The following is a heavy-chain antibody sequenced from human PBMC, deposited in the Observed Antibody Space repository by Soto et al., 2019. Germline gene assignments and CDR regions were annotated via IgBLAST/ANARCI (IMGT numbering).Heavy chain of an antibody. D-gene: IGHD3-3*01. CDR1: GDSISGGNYY. CDR3: ARRFLEWLLSDYYYYYGMDV. J-gene: IGHJ6*02. CDR2: IYYTGTT. V-gene: IGHV4-31*03. Sequence: SETLSLTCTVSGDSISGGNYYWTWIRQHPGRGLEWIGYIYYTGTTHYSPSLQSRVTMSVDTSKNQISLTLTSLTPADTAVYYCARRFLEWLLSDYYYYYGMDVWGQGTTVTVSS.